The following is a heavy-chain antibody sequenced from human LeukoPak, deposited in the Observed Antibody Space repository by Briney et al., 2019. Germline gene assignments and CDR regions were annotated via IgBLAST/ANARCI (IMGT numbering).Heavy chain of an antibody. CDR2: MNPNSGNT. Sequence: ASVKVSCKASGGTFSSYAISWVRQAPGQGLEWMGWMNPNSGNTGYAQKFQGRVTMTRNTSISTAYMELSSLRSEDTAVYYCARGYSGSYLTDYWGQGTLVTVSS. V-gene: IGHV1-8*02. CDR3: ARGYSGSYLTDY. J-gene: IGHJ4*02. D-gene: IGHD1-26*01. CDR1: GGTFSSYA.